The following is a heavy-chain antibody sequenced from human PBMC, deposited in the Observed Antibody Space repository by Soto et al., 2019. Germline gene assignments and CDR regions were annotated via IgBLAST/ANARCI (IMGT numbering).Heavy chain of an antibody. CDR3: ASGIQLWLRRINNGYSG. CDR1: GGTFSTYA. J-gene: IGHJ4*02. D-gene: IGHD5-18*01. Sequence: QVQLVQSGAEVNKPESSVKVSCKAPGGTFSTYAISWVRQAPGQGLEWMGGIIPMFGTANYAQRFQDRVTITADESTNTVYMALSSLRSEDTAVYFCASGIQLWLRRINNGYSGWGQGTLVTVSS. V-gene: IGHV1-69*12. CDR2: IIPMFGTA.